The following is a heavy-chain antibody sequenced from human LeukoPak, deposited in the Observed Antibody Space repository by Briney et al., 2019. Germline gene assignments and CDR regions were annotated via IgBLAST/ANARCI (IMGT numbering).Heavy chain of an antibody. D-gene: IGHD4-17*01. CDR2: IYWNDDK. V-gene: IGHV2-5*01. CDR3: AHSGTVTTPHDAFDI. CDR1: GFSLSTSGVG. Sequence: SGPTLVKPTQTLTRTCTFSGFSLSTSGVGVGWIRQPPGKALEWLALIYWNDDKRYSPSLKSRLTITKDTSKNQVVLTMTNMDPVDTATYYCAHSGTVTTPHDAFDIWGQGTMVTVSS. J-gene: IGHJ3*02.